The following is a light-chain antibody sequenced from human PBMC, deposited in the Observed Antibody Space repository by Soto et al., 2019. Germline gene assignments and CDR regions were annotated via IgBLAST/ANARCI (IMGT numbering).Light chain of an antibody. CDR3: QQSYSTPPT. V-gene: IGKV1-39*01. CDR1: QDIANH. J-gene: IGKJ4*01. CDR2: AAS. Sequence: TPSPTSLAASVGARLTITCQASQDIANHLNWYQQKPGKAPKLMIFAASSLQSGVPSRFSGSGSGTDFTLTISSLQPEDFATYYCQQSYSTPPTFGGGTKVDI.